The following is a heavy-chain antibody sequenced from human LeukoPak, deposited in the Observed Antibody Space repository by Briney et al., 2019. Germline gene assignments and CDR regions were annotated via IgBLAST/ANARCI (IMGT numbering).Heavy chain of an antibody. Sequence: PSETQSLTCTVSGGSISSGDYYWSWIRQPPGKGLEWIGYIYCSGSTYYNPSLKSRVTISVDTSKNQFSLKLSSVTAADTAVYYCARVAGATDAFDIWGQGTMVTVSS. CDR1: GGSISSGDYY. CDR2: IYCSGST. V-gene: IGHV4-30-4*01. CDR3: ARVAGATDAFDI. D-gene: IGHD1-26*01. J-gene: IGHJ3*02.